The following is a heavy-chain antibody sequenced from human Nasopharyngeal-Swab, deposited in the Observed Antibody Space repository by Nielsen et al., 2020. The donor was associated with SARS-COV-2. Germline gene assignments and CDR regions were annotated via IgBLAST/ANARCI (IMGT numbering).Heavy chain of an antibody. CDR3: AKVPLYDILTGYYKWGFDY. Sequence: WIRQPPGKGLDWVSGIGASDGQTHYAGSVTGRFTISRDNSKSTLYLQMNSLRAEDTAVYYCAKVPLYDILTGYYKWGFDYWGQGTLVTVSS. CDR2: IGASDGQT. J-gene: IGHJ4*02. V-gene: IGHV3-23*01. D-gene: IGHD3-9*01.